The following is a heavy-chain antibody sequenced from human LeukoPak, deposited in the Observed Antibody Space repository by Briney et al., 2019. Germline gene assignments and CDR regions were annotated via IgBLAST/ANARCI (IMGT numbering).Heavy chain of an antibody. D-gene: IGHD5-12*01. CDR3: ASSGIVATIGTFDY. Sequence: PSETLSLTCTVSGGSISSSSYYWGWIRQPPGKGLEWIGNIHYSGSTYCNPSLKSRVTISVDTSKNQFSLKLSSVTAADTAVYYCASSGIVATIGTFDYWGQGTLVTVSS. CDR1: GGSISSSSYY. CDR2: IHYSGST. V-gene: IGHV4-39*07. J-gene: IGHJ4*02.